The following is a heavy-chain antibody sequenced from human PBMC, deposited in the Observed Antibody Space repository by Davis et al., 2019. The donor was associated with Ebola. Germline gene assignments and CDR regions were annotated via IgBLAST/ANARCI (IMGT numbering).Heavy chain of an antibody. CDR1: GGSISSYY. J-gene: IGHJ3*01. CDR2: MYYSGST. CDR3: ARRAVAGSNWFDP. Sequence: PSETLSLTCTVSGGSISSYYWSWIRQPPGKGLEWIGYMYYSGSTNYNPSLKSRVTISVDTSKNQFSLKLRSVTAADTAVYYCARRAVAGSNWFDPWGQGTMVTVSS. D-gene: IGHD6-19*01. V-gene: IGHV4-59*01.